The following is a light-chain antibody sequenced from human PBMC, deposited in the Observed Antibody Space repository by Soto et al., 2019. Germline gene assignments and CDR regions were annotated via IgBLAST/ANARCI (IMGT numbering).Light chain of an antibody. CDR3: LQHNSDPRT. Sequence: DIQMTQSPSSLSASVGDRVTITCRASQGIRNDLSWYQQKPGKAPERLIYVASSFHSGVPSRFSVSGSGTEFTLTISSLQPEDFATYYCLQHNSDPRTFGQGTKVDIK. V-gene: IGKV1-17*01. J-gene: IGKJ1*01. CDR1: QGIRND. CDR2: VAS.